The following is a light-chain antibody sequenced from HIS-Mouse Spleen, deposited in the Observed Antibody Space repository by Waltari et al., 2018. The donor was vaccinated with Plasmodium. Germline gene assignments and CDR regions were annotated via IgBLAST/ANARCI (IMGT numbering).Light chain of an antibody. CDR2: EDS. CDR3: YSTDSSGNHRV. J-gene: IGLJ3*02. CDR1: ALPQKY. Sequence: SYDLPQPPSVSVSPGQTSRIPCPGYALPQKYAYWYQQKSGKAPVLVIYEDSKRPCGIPERFSGSSSWTMATLTISGAQVEDEADYYCYSTDSSGNHRVFGGGTKLTVL. V-gene: IGLV3-10*01.